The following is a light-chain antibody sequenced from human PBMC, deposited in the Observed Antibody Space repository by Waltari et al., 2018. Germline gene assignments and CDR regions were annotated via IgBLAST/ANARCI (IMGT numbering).Light chain of an antibody. V-gene: IGLV2-8*01. CDR2: EVS. CDR1: SSDVGGYNY. J-gene: IGLJ1*01. CDR3: SSYGGSYNVV. Sequence: QSALTQPPSASGSPGQSVTISCTGTSSDVGGYNYVSGYQQHPGKAPTLMIFEVSKRPSGVPARFSGSKSGNTASLTVSGLQAEDEADYYCSSYGGSYNVVFGTGTKVTVL.